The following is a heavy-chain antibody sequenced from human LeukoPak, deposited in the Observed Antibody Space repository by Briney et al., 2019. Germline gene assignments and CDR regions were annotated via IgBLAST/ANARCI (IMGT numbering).Heavy chain of an antibody. J-gene: IGHJ6*04. V-gene: IGHV1-18*04. Sequence: ASVKVSCKASGYTFTSYGISWVRQAPGQGLEWMGWISAYNGNTNYAQKLQGRVTMTTDTSTSTAYMELRSLRSDDTAVYYCARPSYCSGCSCYSYGMDVWGKGTTVTVSS. D-gene: IGHD2-15*01. CDR3: ARPSYCSGCSCYSYGMDV. CDR2: ISAYNGNT. CDR1: GYTFTSYG.